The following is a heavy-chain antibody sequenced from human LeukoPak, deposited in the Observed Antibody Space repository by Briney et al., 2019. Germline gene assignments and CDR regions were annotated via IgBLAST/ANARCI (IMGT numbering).Heavy chain of an antibody. CDR1: GGSLSSGDYY. V-gene: IGHV4-30-4*08. CDR2: IYYSGST. J-gene: IGHJ4*02. Sequence: SQTLSLTCTVSGGSLSSGDYYWSWIRQPPGKGMEWIGYIYYSGSTYYNPSPKSRVTISVDTSKNQFSLKLSSVTAADTAVYYCARQEGLLESPFDYWGQGTLVTVSS. D-gene: IGHD3-3*01. CDR3: ARQEGLLESPFDY.